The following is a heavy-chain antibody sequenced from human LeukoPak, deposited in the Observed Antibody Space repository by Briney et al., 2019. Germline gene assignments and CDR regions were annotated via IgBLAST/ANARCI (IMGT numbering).Heavy chain of an antibody. J-gene: IGHJ4*02. CDR1: GYTFTSYY. V-gene: IGHV1-46*01. D-gene: IGHD4-17*01. CDR3: AREVGDYNFCLYY. Sequence: ASVKVSCKASGYTFTSYYLHWVRQAPGQGLEWMGIINPRGGSTTYAQKFQGRVTMTRDTSTSTVYMELSSLRSEDTAVYYCAREVGDYNFCLYYWSQGTLVTVSS. CDR2: INPRGGST.